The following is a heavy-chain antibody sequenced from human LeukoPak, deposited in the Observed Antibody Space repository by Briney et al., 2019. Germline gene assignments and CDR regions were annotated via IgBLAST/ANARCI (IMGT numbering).Heavy chain of an antibody. Sequence: SSETLSLTCTVSGGSISSSSYYRGWIRQPPGKGLEWIGSIYYSGSTYYNPSLKSRVTISVDTSKNQFSLKLSSVTAADTAVYYCARHDLVVPSGQSRFDYWGQGTLVTVSS. V-gene: IGHV4-39*01. CDR3: ARHDLVVPSGQSRFDY. J-gene: IGHJ4*02. CDR2: IYYSGST. CDR1: GGSISSSSYY. D-gene: IGHD2-2*01.